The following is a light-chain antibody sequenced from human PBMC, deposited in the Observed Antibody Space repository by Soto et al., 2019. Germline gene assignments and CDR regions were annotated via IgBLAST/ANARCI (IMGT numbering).Light chain of an antibody. V-gene: IGKV1-33*01. J-gene: IGKJ3*01. CDR3: QQYDNLPFT. CDR2: DAS. Sequence: DIKMTQSPSSLSSSVGDRVSITCQARQDISNYLNWYQQKAGKAPKLLIYDASILETGVPSRFSGSGSGTDFTFTISRLQPEDIAASYCQQYDNLPFTFGPGTKVDIK. CDR1: QDISNY.